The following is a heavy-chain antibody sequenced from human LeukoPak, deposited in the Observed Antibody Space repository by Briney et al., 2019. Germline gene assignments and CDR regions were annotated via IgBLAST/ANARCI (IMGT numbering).Heavy chain of an antibody. D-gene: IGHD6-13*01. CDR1: GGSISSYY. V-gene: IGHV4-59*01. Sequence: SETLSLTCTVSGGSISSYYWSWIRRPPGKGLEWIGYIYYSGSTNYNPSLKSRVTISVDTSKNQFSLKLSSVTAADTAVYYCARVLVGSWYYYYGMDVWGQGTTVTVSS. J-gene: IGHJ6*02. CDR2: IYYSGST. CDR3: ARVLVGSWYYYYGMDV.